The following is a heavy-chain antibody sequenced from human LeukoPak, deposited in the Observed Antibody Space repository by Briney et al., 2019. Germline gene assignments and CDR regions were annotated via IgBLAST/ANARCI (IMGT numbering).Heavy chain of an antibody. J-gene: IGHJ4*02. CDR2: ISSSSSTI. CDR3: ARMWGSYFDY. CDR1: RFTFSSYN. V-gene: IGHV3-48*01. D-gene: IGHD3-16*01. Sequence: PGGSLRLSCAASRFTFSSYNMNWVRQAPGKGLEWVSYISSSSSTIYYADSVKGRFTISRDNAKNSLYLQMNSLRAEDTAVYYCARMWGSYFDYWGQGTLVTVPS.